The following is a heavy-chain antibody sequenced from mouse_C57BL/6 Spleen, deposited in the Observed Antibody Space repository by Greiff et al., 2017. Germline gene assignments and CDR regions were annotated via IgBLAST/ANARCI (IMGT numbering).Heavy chain of an antibody. V-gene: IGHV2-2*01. CDR1: GFSLTSYG. J-gene: IGHJ4*01. CDR2: IWRGGST. D-gene: IGHD3-2*02. Sequence: VNVVESGPGLVQPSQSLSISCTVSGFSLTSYGVHWVRQSPGKGLEWLGVIWRGGSTDYNAAFISRLSISKDNSKSQVFCKMNSLQADDTAIYYCARNQGGFTFYAMDYWGQGTSVTVSS. CDR3: ARNQGGFTFYAMDY.